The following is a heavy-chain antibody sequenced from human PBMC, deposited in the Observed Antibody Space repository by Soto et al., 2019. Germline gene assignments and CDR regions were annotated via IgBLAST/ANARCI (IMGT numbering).Heavy chain of an antibody. D-gene: IGHD2-15*01. CDR1: GGSISSSSYY. Sequence: LSETLYITCTVSGGSISSSSYYWGWIRQPPGKGLEWIGSIYYSGSTYYNPSLKSRVTISVDTSKNQFSLKLSSVTAADTAVYYCARCLPYCSGGSCYSVGWFDPWGQGTLVTVSS. CDR3: ARCLPYCSGGSCYSVGWFDP. CDR2: IYYSGST. V-gene: IGHV4-39*01. J-gene: IGHJ5*02.